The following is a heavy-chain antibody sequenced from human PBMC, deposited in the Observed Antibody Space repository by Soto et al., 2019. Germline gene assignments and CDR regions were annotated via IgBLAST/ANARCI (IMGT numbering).Heavy chain of an antibody. CDR1: GYTITDYY. D-gene: IGHD3-16*01. CDR2: INPHIGDI. J-gene: IGHJ4*02. Sequence: QVQLVQSGAEVKKPVAAVKVSCKASGYTITDYYIHWVRQAPGQGLEWMGWINPHIGDITYAQRFQGRVTMTRDTSISTAYMALIRLSSNDTSVDYCARVWGDYLDYWGQVTLVTVFS. CDR3: ARVWGDYLDY. V-gene: IGHV1-2*02.